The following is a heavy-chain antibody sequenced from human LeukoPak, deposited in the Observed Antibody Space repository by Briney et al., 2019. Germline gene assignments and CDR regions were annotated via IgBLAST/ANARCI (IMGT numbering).Heavy chain of an antibody. CDR3: ITYYDGSGDY. V-gene: IGHV3-15*01. CDR2: IFSKAHGETT. J-gene: IGHJ4*02. D-gene: IGHD3-22*01. Sequence: WIRQPPGKGLESVGRIFSKAHGETTDYAATVKGRFTISRDDSKNTVYLQMNSLKTEDTGMYYCITYYDGSGDYWGRGPVGTDSS.